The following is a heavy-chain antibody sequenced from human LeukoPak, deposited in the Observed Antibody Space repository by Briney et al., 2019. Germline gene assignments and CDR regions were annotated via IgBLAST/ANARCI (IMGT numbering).Heavy chain of an antibody. V-gene: IGHV3-30*02. CDR3: AKTAPRSIQVWDY. CDR1: GFTFSRFG. D-gene: IGHD5-18*01. CDR2: MRYDGSNR. Sequence: GGSLRLSCTASGFTFSRFGMHWVCQAPGKGLEWVAFMRYDGSNRYYADSVKGRFTISRDNSKNTLFLQMNTLRTEDTAFYYCAKTAPRSIQVWDYWGQGTLVTVSS. J-gene: IGHJ4*02.